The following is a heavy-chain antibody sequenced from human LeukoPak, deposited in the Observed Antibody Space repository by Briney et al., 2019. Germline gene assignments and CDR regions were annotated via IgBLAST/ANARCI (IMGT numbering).Heavy chain of an antibody. CDR1: GGSISSGDYY. V-gene: IGHV4-30-4*08. Sequence: SQTLSLTCTVSGGSISSGDYYWSWIRQPPGKGLEWIGYIYYSGSTYYNPSLKSRVTISVDTSKNQFSLKLSSVTAADTAVYYCARARSNLFAFDYWGQGTLVTVSS. D-gene: IGHD4-11*01. CDR3: ARARSNLFAFDY. J-gene: IGHJ4*02. CDR2: IYYSGST.